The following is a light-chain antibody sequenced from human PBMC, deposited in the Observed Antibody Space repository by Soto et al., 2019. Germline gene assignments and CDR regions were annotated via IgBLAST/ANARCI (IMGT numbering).Light chain of an antibody. CDR3: CSYVGSSILM. V-gene: IGLV2-23*02. J-gene: IGLJ3*02. CDR2: EVN. Sequence: QSALTQPASVSGSPGQSITISCTGTSSDVGLYNLVSWYQQLPGKAPKLIIYEVNERPSGISERFSGSKSGNTASLTISGLQDEDEADYYCCSYVGSSILMFGGGTKLTVL. CDR1: SSDVGLYNL.